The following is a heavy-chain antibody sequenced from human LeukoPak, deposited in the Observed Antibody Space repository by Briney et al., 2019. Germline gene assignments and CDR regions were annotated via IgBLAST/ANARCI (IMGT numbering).Heavy chain of an antibody. D-gene: IGHD3-10*01. CDR1: GFTFSTYG. CDR2: ISGRAGLT. Sequence: PGGSLRLSCAASGFTFSTYGITWVRQAPGKGLEWVSAISGRAGLTFYADSVKGRFTISRDNSKNTLYLQMNSLRAEDTAVYYCAKRGPGGPQSGKYYFDYWGQGTLVTVSS. J-gene: IGHJ4*02. CDR3: AKRGPGGPQSGKYYFDY. V-gene: IGHV3-23*01.